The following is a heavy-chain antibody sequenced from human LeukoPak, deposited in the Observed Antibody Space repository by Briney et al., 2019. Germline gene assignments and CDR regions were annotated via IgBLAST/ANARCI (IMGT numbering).Heavy chain of an antibody. D-gene: IGHD3-22*01. CDR1: GGSVSGYY. CDR2: IRYSGTT. J-gene: IGHJ4*02. V-gene: IGHV4-59*02. Sequence: MPSETLSLTCTVPGGSVSGYYWSWIRQPPGKGLEWIGYIRYSGTTRYNPSLNSRVTISVDTSKNQFSLKLNSVTAADTAVYYCARVLNDGYSDFWGQGTLVTVSS. CDR3: ARVLNDGYSDF.